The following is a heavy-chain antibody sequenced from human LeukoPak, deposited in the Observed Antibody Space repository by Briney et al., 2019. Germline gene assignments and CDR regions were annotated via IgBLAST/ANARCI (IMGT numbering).Heavy chain of an antibody. J-gene: IGHJ6*02. CDR3: ARDQKVGATPYFGMDV. CDR1: GATFSSYA. CDR2: IIPMLGTV. D-gene: IGHD1-26*01. V-gene: IGHV1-69*04. Sequence: ASVKVSCKASGATFSSYAIDWVRQAPGQGLEWMGRIIPMLGTVNYAQKFQGRVTIIADKFTSTAYMELSSLRSEDTAVYYCARDQKVGATPYFGMDVWGQGTTVTVSS.